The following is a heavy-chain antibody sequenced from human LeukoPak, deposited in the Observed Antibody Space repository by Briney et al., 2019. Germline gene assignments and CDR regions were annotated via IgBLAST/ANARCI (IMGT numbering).Heavy chain of an antibody. CDR1: GFTFSSYS. V-gene: IGHV3-21*01. J-gene: IGHJ4*02. CDR2: ISSSSSYI. Sequence: GGSLRLSCAASGFTFSSYSMNWVRQAPGKGLEWVSSISSSSSYIYYADSVKGRFTISGDNAKNSLYLQMNSLRAEDTAVYYCARDTRENYYDSSGYYRAPGYFDYWGQETLVTVSS. D-gene: IGHD3-22*01. CDR3: ARDTRENYYDSSGYYRAPGYFDY.